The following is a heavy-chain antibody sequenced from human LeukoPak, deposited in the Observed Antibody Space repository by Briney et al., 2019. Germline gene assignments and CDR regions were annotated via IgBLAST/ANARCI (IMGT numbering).Heavy chain of an antibody. Sequence: GASVKVSFKASGYTFTGYYMNWVRRAPGQGLEWMAWINPNSGATNYAQKFQGRVTMTSDTPITTAYMELSRLRSDDTAVYYCARGSFTSTWNFDLWGRGTLVTVSP. CDR3: ARGSFTSTWNFDL. CDR1: GYTFTGYY. J-gene: IGHJ2*01. D-gene: IGHD2/OR15-2a*01. CDR2: INPNSGAT. V-gene: IGHV1-2*02.